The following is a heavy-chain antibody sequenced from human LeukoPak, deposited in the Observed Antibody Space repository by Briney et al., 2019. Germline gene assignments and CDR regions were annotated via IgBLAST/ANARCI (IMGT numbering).Heavy chain of an antibody. J-gene: IGHJ4*02. Sequence: SETLSLTCAVYGGSFSGYYWSWIRQPPGKGLEWIGEINHSGSTNYNPSLKSRVTISVDTSKNQFSLKLSSVTAADTAVYYCARGCPDIAVVPAAIEGEYYFDYWGQGTLVTVSS. CDR1: GGSFSGYY. CDR3: ARGCPDIAVVPAAIEGEYYFDY. V-gene: IGHV4-34*01. CDR2: INHSGST. D-gene: IGHD2-2*01.